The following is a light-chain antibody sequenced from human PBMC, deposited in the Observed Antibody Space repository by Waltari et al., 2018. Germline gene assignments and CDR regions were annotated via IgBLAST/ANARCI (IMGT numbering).Light chain of an antibody. CDR2: EDN. CDR3: YSTDSSGDDRV. Sequence: SYELTQPPSVSVSPGQTAMSTCSGDAVPRNYVYWFQQRAGQAPGMVIYEDNKRPSGIPERFSGSSSGTMATMTITGAQVEDEADYYCYSTDSSGDDRVFGGGTRLTVL. J-gene: IGLJ3*02. CDR1: AVPRNY. V-gene: IGLV3-10*01.